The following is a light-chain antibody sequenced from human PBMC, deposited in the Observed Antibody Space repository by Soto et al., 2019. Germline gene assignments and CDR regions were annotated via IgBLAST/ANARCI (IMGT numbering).Light chain of an antibody. CDR3: QQYYTIPVT. CDR2: WAS. CDR1: QSVFHSSNRKDY. V-gene: IGKV4-1*01. J-gene: IGKJ1*01. Sequence: DIVMTQSPDSVAVSLGERSTIKCNSSQSVFHSSNRKDYLAWYQQKPGQPPKLLISWASDRESGVPDRISGSGSGTDFTLTINNLQAEDVAVYSCQQYYTIPVTFGQGTKVDNK.